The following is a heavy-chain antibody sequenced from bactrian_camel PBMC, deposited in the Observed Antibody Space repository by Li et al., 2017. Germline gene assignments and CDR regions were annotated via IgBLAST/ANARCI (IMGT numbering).Heavy chain of an antibody. J-gene: IGHJ4*01. D-gene: IGHD7*01. Sequence: HVQLVESGGGSVQAGGSLRLSCVASGYTISTNHVAWFRQAPGKGREVVAVIFPGGGTTDYADSVNGRFTISHDSAKNTVYLQMNILKPEDTAMYYCAAGVLGHPAGGRWWAAAGYFRDWGTGTQVTV. CDR2: IFPGGGTT. CDR1: GYTISTNH. V-gene: IGHV3S54*01. CDR3: AAGVLGHPAGGRWWAAAGYFRD.